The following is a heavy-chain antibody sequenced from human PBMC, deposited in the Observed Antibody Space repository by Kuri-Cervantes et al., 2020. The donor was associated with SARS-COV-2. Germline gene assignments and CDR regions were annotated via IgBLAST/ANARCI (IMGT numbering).Heavy chain of an antibody. CDR3: ARATSRPTIAAAGYFDS. D-gene: IGHD6-25*01. Sequence: ESLKISCAVSGYSISSGYYWGWIRQPPGKGLEWIGSIYHSGSTYYNPSLKSRATISVDTSKNQFSLKLSSVTAADTAVYYCARATSRPTIAAAGYFDSWGQGILVTVSS. CDR2: IYHSGST. V-gene: IGHV4-38-2*01. J-gene: IGHJ4*02. CDR1: GYSISSGYY.